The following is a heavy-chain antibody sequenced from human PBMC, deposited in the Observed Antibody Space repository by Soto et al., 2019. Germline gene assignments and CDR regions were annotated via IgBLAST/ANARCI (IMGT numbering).Heavy chain of an antibody. J-gene: IGHJ6*03. Sequence: GGSLRLSCAASGFTFSSYSINWVPQAPGKGLKWVSYISSSSSTIYYTDSVKGRFTISRDNAKNSLYLQMNSLRAEDTAVYYCARDLRRSYMDVWGKGTTVTVSS. V-gene: IGHV3-48*01. CDR2: ISSSSSTI. CDR1: GFTFSSYS. CDR3: ARDLRRSYMDV.